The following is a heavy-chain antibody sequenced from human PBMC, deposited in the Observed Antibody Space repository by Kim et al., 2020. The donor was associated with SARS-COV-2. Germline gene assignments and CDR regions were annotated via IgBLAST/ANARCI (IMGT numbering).Heavy chain of an antibody. CDR3: AREIRRRYYYDSSGYLDFDY. J-gene: IGHJ4*02. V-gene: IGHV7-4-1*02. CDR2: INTNTGNP. D-gene: IGHD3-22*01. CDR1: GYTFTSYA. Sequence: ASVKVSCKASGYTFTSYAMNWVRQAPGQGLEWMGWINTNTGNPTYAQGFTGRFVFSLDTSVSTAYLQISSLKAEDTAVYYCAREIRRRYYYDSSGYLDFDYWGQGTLVTVSS.